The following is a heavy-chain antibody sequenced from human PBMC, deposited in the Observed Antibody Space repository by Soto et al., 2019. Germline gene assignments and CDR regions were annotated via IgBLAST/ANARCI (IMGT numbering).Heavy chain of an antibody. J-gene: IGHJ4*02. V-gene: IGHV4-34*01. Sequence: QVQLQQWGAGLLKPSETLSLTCAVYGGSFSGYYWSWIRQPPGKGLGWIGEINHSGSTNYNPSLKSRVTISVDTSKNQFSLKLSSVTAADTAVYYCARRTRGDGYNRKGSVDYWGQGTLVTVSS. CDR2: INHSGST. CDR3: ARRTRGDGYNRKGSVDY. D-gene: IGHD3-10*01. CDR1: GGSFSGYY.